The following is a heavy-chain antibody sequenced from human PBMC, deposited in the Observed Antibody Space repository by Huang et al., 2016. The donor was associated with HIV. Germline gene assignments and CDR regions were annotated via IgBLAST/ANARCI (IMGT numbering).Heavy chain of an antibody. CDR1: GFTFSSYW. V-gene: IGHV3-74*01. CDR2: INSDGGSS. Sequence: EVQLVESGGGLVQPGGSLRLSCAASGFTFSSYWMHWGRQAPGKGLVGVSRINSDGGSSGYADAVKGRFTISRDNAKNTLYLQMNSLRAEDTAVYYCVRDPRIQSWLNYFDYWGQGTLVSVSS. J-gene: IGHJ4*02. D-gene: IGHD3-22*01. CDR3: VRDPRIQSWLNYFDY.